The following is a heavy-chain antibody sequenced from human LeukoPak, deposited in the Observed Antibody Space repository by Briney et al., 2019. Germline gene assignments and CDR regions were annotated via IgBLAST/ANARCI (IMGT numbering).Heavy chain of an antibody. J-gene: IGHJ4*02. D-gene: IGHD5-18*01. CDR3: ARAGLQLWLRAFDY. Sequence: SETLSLTCAVSGASIAISNWWSWVRQPPGKGLEWIGEIYHSGSTNYNPSLKSRVTISVDKSKNQFSLKLSSVTAADTAVYYCARAGLQLWLRAFDYWGQGTLVTVSS. CDR1: GASIAISNW. CDR2: IYHSGST. V-gene: IGHV4-4*02.